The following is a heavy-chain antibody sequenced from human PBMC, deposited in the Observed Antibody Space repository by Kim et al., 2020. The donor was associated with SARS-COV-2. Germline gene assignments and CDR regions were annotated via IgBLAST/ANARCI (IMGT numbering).Heavy chain of an antibody. V-gene: IGHV4-31*02. CDR3: ARGQPLDY. D-gene: IGHD2-2*01. J-gene: IGHJ4*02. CDR2: YTGTS. Sequence: YTGTSQYRPSLRSRVSISRQTSENQFSLELTSVTDEDTAVYYCARGQPLDYWGQGTLVTVSS.